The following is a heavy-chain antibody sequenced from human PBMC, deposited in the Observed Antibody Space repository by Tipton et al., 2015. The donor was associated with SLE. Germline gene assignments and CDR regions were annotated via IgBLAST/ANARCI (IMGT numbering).Heavy chain of an antibody. V-gene: IGHV1-2*02. J-gene: IGHJ6*02. CDR2: INPNSGGT. CDR1: GYTFSDKY. Sequence: QVQLVQSGAEVKKPGASVKVSCKASGYTFSDKYMHWVRQAPGQGLEWMGWINPNSGGTNYAQNFQGRVTMTRDTSISTAYMELSRLRSDDTAVYYCARGWDADYDYPVYYYYGLDVWGQGTTVTVSS. CDR3: ARGWDADYDYPVYYYYGLDV. D-gene: IGHD5-12*01.